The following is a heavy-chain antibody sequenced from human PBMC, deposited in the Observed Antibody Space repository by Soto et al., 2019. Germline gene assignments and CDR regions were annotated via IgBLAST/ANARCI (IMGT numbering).Heavy chain of an antibody. CDR1: GGSISNYY. D-gene: IGHD3-10*01. CDR3: ARQVVESLSFGERVHHFHY. V-gene: IGHV4-59*08. CDR2: FYYTGIT. Sequence: QVQLQESGPGLVKPSETLSLTCTVSGGSISNYYWSWIRQPPGKGLEWIGYFYYTGITNYNPSLKSRISMSVDTSKNQFSLKLRCVTAADTAVYYCARQVVESLSFGERVHHFHYWGHGTLVTVSS. J-gene: IGHJ4*01.